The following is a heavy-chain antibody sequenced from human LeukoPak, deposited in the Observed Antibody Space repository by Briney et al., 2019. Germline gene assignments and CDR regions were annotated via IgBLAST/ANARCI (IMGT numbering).Heavy chain of an antibody. CDR1: DGSINSYY. Sequence: PSETLSLTCTVSDGSINSYYWNWIRQPPGKGLEWIGEINHSGSTHYNPSLKSRVIVSIDTSKKHFSLKMNSVTAADTAVYFCASRYGANLPFDFWGQGTLVTVSS. D-gene: IGHD4-23*01. V-gene: IGHV4-34*01. J-gene: IGHJ4*02. CDR3: ASRYGANLPFDF. CDR2: INHSGST.